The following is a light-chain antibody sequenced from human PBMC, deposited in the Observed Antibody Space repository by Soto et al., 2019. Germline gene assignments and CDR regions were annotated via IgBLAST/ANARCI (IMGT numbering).Light chain of an antibody. CDR1: SSDVGGYNS. CDR2: DVS. CDR3: SSWTSSSSYV. J-gene: IGLJ1*01. Sequence: QSALTQPASVSGCPGQSIAISCTGTSSDVGGYNSVSWYQQYPGKAPKLMIHDVSNRPSGVSDRFSGSKSGNTASLTISGLQAEDEADYYCSSWTSSSSYVFGSGTKLTVL. V-gene: IGLV2-14*01.